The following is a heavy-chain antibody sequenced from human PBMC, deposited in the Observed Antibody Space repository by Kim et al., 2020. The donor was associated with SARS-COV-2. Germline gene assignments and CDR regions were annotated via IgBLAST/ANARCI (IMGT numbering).Heavy chain of an antibody. V-gene: IGHV1-18*01. CDR3: ARFSDIDTTGFDY. Sequence: YAQKLQGRVTLTTDTSTNTAYMEVRNLRSDDTAVYYCARFSDIDTTGFDYWGQGTRVTVSS. J-gene: IGHJ4*02. D-gene: IGHD5-12*01.